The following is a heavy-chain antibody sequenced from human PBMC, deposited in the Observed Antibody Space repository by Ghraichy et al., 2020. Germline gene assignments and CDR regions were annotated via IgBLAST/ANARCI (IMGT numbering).Heavy chain of an antibody. CDR3: TKDTYCSGGSCQLYVWSLVGAFDI. V-gene: IGHV3-23*01. D-gene: IGHD2-15*01. Sequence: SVKVRFTISRDNSKNTLYLQMNSLRAEDTAVYYCTKDTYCSGGSCQLYVWSLVGAFDIWGQGTMVTVSS. J-gene: IGHJ3*02.